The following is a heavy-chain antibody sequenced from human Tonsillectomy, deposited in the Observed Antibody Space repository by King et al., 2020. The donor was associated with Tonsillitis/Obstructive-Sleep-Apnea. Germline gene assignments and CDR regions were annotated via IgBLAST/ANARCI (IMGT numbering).Heavy chain of an antibody. CDR2: IYYSGST. V-gene: IGHV4-59*01. CDR3: ARWDCSSTSCYHDY. J-gene: IGHJ4*02. D-gene: IGHD2-2*01. Sequence: QLQESGPGLVKPSETLSLTCTVSGGSISSYYWSWIRQPPGKGLEWIGYIYYSGSTNYNPSLKSRVTISVDTYKNQFSLKLSSVTAADTAVYYCARWDCSSTSCYHDYWGQGTLVTVSS. CDR1: GGSISSYY.